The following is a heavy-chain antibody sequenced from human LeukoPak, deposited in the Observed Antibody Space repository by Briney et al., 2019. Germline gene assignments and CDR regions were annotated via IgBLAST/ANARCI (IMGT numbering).Heavy chain of an antibody. J-gene: IGHJ6*03. CDR1: GYTFTGYY. CDR2: ISAYNGNT. V-gene: IGHV1-18*04. Sequence: ASVKVSCKASGYTFTGYYMHWVRQAPGQGLEWMGWISAYNGNTNYAQKLQGRVTMTTDTSTSTAYMELRSLRSDDTAVYYCARATNLCSGGSCYSWDYYYYMDVWGKGTTVTVSS. CDR3: ARATNLCSGGSCYSWDYYYYMDV. D-gene: IGHD2-15*01.